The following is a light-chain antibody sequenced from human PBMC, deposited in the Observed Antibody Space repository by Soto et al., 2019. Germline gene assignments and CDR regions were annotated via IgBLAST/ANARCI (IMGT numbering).Light chain of an antibody. CDR3: QQYGSSPYT. CDR1: QRVTSKY. J-gene: IGKJ2*01. V-gene: IGKV3-20*01. CDR2: GAS. Sequence: EVVLTQSPGTLSLSPGERATLSCRASQRVTSKYLAWYHQKPGQAPRLLIYGASNRATGIPARFSGSGSGTDFTLTISRLEPEDFAVYYCQQYGSSPYTFGQGTKLEIK.